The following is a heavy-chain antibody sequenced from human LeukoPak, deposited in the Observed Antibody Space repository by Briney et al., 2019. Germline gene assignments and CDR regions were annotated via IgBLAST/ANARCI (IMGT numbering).Heavy chain of an antibody. J-gene: IGHJ1*01. D-gene: IGHD3-22*01. CDR1: GGSFSGYY. CDR2: INHSGST. CDR3: ARVVQSDDGSGYFLPEYFQH. Sequence: SETLSLTCAVYGGSFSGYYWSWIRQPPGKGLEWIGEINHSGSTNYNPSLKSRVTISVDTSKNQFSLKLSSVTAADTAVYYCARVVQSDDGSGYFLPEYFQHWGQGTLVTVSS. V-gene: IGHV4-34*01.